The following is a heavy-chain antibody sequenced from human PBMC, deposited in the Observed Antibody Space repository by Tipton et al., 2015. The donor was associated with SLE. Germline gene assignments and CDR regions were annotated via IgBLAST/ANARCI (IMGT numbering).Heavy chain of an antibody. Sequence: TLSLTCIVSGGSISSNSYYWGWIRQPLPWGLEWIGYIYYSGSTNYNPSLKSRVTISVDTSKNQFSLKLSSVTAADTAVYYCARGYSSGWSYYFDYWGQGTLVTVSS. J-gene: IGHJ4*02. V-gene: IGHV4-61*05. CDR2: IYYSGST. CDR3: ARGYSSGWSYYFDY. D-gene: IGHD6-19*01. CDR1: GGSISSNSYY.